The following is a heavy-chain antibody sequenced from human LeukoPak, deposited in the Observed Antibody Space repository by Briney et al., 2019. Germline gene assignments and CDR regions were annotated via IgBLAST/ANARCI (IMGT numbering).Heavy chain of an antibody. CDR1: GGSISSDSYF. Sequence: SETLSLTCTVSGGSISSDSYFWGWIRQPPGQGLEWIGSIYYSGSTYYNPSLKSRVTISVDTSKNQFSLKLSSVTAADTAVYYCARPHIGGSDLTDFNYWGQGTLVTVSS. CDR3: ARPHIGGSDLTDFNY. D-gene: IGHD1-26*01. V-gene: IGHV4-39*01. J-gene: IGHJ4*02. CDR2: IYYSGST.